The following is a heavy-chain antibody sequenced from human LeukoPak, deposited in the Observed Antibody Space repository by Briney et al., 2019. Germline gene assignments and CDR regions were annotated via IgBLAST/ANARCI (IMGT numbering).Heavy chain of an antibody. CDR1: GYTFTGYY. D-gene: IGHD6-13*01. CDR3: ARDVLDSQQLVRFIDY. V-gene: IGHV1-2*02. CDR2: INPNSGGT. J-gene: IGHJ4*02. Sequence: ASVKVSCKASGYTFTGYYMHWVRQAPGQGLEWMGWINPNSGGTNYAQKFQGRVTMTRDTSISTAYMELSRLRSDDTAVYYCARDVLDSQQLVRFIDYWGQGTLVTVSS.